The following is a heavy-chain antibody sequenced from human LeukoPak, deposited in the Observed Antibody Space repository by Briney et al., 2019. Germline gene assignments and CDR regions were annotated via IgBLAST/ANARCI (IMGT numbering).Heavy chain of an antibody. Sequence: GGSLRLSCAASGFTFSSYSMNWVRQAPGKGLEWVSAISGSGGGTYYSDSVKGRFTISRDTSKNTLYLQMNSLRAEDTAVYYCAKGLSGSLNWFDPWGQGTLVTVSS. CDR2: ISGSGGGT. V-gene: IGHV3-23*01. J-gene: IGHJ5*02. D-gene: IGHD1-26*01. CDR1: GFTFSSYS. CDR3: AKGLSGSLNWFDP.